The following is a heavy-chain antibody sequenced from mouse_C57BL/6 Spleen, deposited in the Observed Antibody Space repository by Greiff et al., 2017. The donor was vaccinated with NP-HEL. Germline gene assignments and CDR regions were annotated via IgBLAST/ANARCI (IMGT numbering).Heavy chain of an antibody. CDR3: TDPGVDY. CDR2: IRLKSDNYAT. CDR1: GFTFSNYW. J-gene: IGHJ2*01. Sequence: EVKVEESGGGLVQPGGSMKLSCVASGFTFSNYWMNWVRQSPEKGLEWVAQIRLKSDNYATHYAESVKGRFTISRDDSKSSVYLQMNNLRAEDTGIYYCTDPGVDYWGQGTTLTVSS. V-gene: IGHV6-3*01.